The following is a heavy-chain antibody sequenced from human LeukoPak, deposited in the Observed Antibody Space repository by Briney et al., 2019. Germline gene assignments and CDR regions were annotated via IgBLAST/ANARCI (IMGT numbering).Heavy chain of an antibody. CDR2: IKTDGTTT. Sequence: GRSLRLSCIASGFTFSDYWMHWVRQVPGKGLVWVSFIKTDGTTTAYADSVKGRFSISRDNAKSTLYLQMNSLRVEDTGIYYCAKNSGPGVNYFDPWGQGTLVTVSS. V-gene: IGHV3-74*03. J-gene: IGHJ5*02. CDR3: AKNSGPGVNYFDP. D-gene: IGHD1-7*01. CDR1: GFTFSDYW.